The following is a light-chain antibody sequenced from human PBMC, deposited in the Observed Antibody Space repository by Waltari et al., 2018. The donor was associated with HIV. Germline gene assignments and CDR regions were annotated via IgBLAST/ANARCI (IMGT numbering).Light chain of an antibody. CDR2: VKSDGSH. CDR3: GESHTIDGQVGRYV. CDR1: SEHSTDP. J-gene: IGLJ1*01. V-gene: IGLV4-3*01. Sequence: PVLTQPPSASALLRAPIQLTCTLSSEHSTDPIDLYKQTPGRSPQDILKVKSDGSHSEGVWLPYRFMGSSSGADRYLTFSNLQSDDEAEYHCGESHTIDGQVGRYVFGTGTKVTVL.